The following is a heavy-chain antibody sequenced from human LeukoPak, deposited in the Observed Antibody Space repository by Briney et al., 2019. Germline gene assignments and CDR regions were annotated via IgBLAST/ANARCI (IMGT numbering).Heavy chain of an antibody. D-gene: IGHD3-22*01. CDR3: AKDDSGYYYESSGHFDY. Sequence: GGSLRLSCAASGFTFSSYSMTWVRQAPGKGLEWVSSISGSGGSTYYADSVKGRFTISRDNSKNTLYLQMNSLTAEDTAVFYCAKDDSGYYYESSGHFDYWGQGTLVTVSS. J-gene: IGHJ4*02. CDR2: ISGSGGST. CDR1: GFTFSSYS. V-gene: IGHV3-23*01.